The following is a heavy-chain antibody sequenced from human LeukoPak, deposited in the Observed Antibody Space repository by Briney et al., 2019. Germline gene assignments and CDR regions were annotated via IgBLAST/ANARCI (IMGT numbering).Heavy chain of an antibody. CDR2: FDPEDGET. V-gene: IGHV1-24*01. CDR1: GYTLTELS. CDR3: ATVPTGGYYGSGSLDY. D-gene: IGHD3-10*01. Sequence: ASVTVSCKVSGYTLTELSMHWVRQAPGKGLEWMGGFDPEDGETIYAQKFQGRVTMTEDTSTDTAYMELSSLRSEDTAVYYCATVPTGGYYGSGSLDYWGQGTLVTVSS. J-gene: IGHJ4*02.